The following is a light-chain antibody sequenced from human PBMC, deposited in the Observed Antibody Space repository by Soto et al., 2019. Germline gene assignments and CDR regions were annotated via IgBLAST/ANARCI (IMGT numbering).Light chain of an antibody. CDR3: MQALQLRT. Sequence: DIVMTQSPLSLPVTPGEPASISCRSSQSLLHSDGYNYLDWYLQKPGQSPQLLIYLGSNRASGVPDRFSGSGSGTDFTLRISGVEAEDVGVYYCMQALQLRTFGQGTKVDIK. V-gene: IGKV2-28*01. J-gene: IGKJ1*01. CDR2: LGS. CDR1: QSLLHSDGYNY.